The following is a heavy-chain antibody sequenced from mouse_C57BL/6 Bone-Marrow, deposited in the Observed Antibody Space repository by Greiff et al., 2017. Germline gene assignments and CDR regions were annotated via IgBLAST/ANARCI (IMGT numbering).Heavy chain of an antibody. Sequence: VQLKQSGPELVKPGASVKMSCKASGYTFTDYNMHWVKQSHGKSLEWIGYINPNNGGTSYNQKFKGKATLTVNKSSSTAYMELRSLTSEDSAVYYCARETGYGSPWFAYWGQGTLVTVSA. CDR3: ARETGYGSPWFAY. V-gene: IGHV1-22*01. CDR2: INPNNGGT. J-gene: IGHJ3*01. CDR1: GYTFTDYN. D-gene: IGHD1-1*01.